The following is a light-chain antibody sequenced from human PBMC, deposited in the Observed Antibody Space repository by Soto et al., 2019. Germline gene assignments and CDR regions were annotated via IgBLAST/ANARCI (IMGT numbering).Light chain of an antibody. Sequence: QSVLTQSPSASGTPGQRVTMSCSGSRSNIGSNTVNWYQQLPGTAPKLLIYSNNQRPSGVPDRFSGSKSGTSASLAISGLQSEDEADYYCAAWDDSLNGQGVFGGGTKLTVL. CDR3: AAWDDSLNGQGV. V-gene: IGLV1-44*01. CDR2: SNN. J-gene: IGLJ3*02. CDR1: RSNIGSNT.